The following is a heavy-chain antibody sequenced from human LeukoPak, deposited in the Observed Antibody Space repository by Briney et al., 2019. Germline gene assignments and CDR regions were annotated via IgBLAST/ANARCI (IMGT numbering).Heavy chain of an antibody. CDR1: GFTFNSYW. Sequence: GGSLRLSCAASGFTFNSYWMSWVRQAPGKGLEWVAVISHDGSYEYYADSMKGRFTISRDTSKNTLYLQMNSLRAEDTAVYYCAKDGLWFGDLTYFDYWGQGVLVTVSS. CDR3: AKDGLWFGDLTYFDY. D-gene: IGHD3-10*01. CDR2: ISHDGSYE. J-gene: IGHJ4*02. V-gene: IGHV3-30*18.